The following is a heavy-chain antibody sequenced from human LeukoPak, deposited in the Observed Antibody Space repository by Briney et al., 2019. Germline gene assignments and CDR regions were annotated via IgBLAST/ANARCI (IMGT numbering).Heavy chain of an antibody. CDR1: GYTFTGYY. J-gene: IGHJ4*02. CDR2: INPSGGST. V-gene: IGHV1-46*01. CDR3: ARVAVAGLFDY. Sequence: ASVKVSCKASGYTFTGYYMHWVRQAPGQGLEWMGWINPSGGSTSYAQKFQGRVTMTRDMSTSTVYMELSSLRSEDTAVYYCARVAVAGLFDYWGQGTLVTVSS. D-gene: IGHD6-19*01.